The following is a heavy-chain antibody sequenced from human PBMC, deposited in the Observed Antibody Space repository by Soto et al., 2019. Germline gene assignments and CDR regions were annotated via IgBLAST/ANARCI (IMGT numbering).Heavy chain of an antibody. V-gene: IGHV1-69*12. CDR1: RGSLSNYG. D-gene: IGHD3-22*01. CDR3: ARGDATKIVVTTYYAMDV. CDR2: IIPVFGTP. J-gene: IGHJ6*02. Sequence: QVQLVQSGAEVKKPGSSVKVSCKASRGSLSNYGISWVRPAPGQGLEWMGAIIPVFGTPNYAQKFQDRVTITADESTTTFYMEVRSLTSEDTAVYYCARGDATKIVVTTYYAMDVWGQGTTVTVSS.